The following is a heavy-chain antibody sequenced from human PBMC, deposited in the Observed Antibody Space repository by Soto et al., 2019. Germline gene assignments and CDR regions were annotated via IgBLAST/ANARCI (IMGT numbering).Heavy chain of an antibody. CDR1: GGTFSSYA. J-gene: IGHJ5*02. V-gene: IGHV1-69*06. CDR2: ISPIFGTA. D-gene: IGHD6-25*01. CDR3: ARRVGSTGGGWFDP. Sequence: QVQLVQSGAEVKKPGSSVKVSCKASGGTFSSYAISWVRQAPGQGLEWMGGISPIFGTANYAQKFQGRVTITADKSTSTGYMELSSLKAEDTDGYYCARRVGSTGGGWFDPWGPGTLVTVSS.